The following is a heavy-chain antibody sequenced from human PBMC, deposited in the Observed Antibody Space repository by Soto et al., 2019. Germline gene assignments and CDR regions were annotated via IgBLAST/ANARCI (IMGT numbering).Heavy chain of an antibody. Sequence: GGSLRLSCAASGFTFSSYAMSWVRQAPGKGLEWVSAISGSGGSTYYADSVKGRFTIFRDNSKNTLFLQMNSLRAEDTAVYDGAKKVAGSEPFQHWGQGTLVTVSS. J-gene: IGHJ1*01. CDR1: GFTFSSYA. D-gene: IGHD6-19*01. CDR2: ISGSGGST. V-gene: IGHV3-23*01. CDR3: AKKVAGSEPFQH.